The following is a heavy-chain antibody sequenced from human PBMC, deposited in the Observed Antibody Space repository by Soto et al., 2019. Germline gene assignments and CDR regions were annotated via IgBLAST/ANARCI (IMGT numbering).Heavy chain of an antibody. Sequence: EVQLLESGGGLVQAGGSLRLSCAASGFTFSNFAMNWVRQAPGKGLEWVSGISAGGTTYYADSVRGRFTISRDNSKNTVYLQMNSLRAEDTAVYFCAKRHGDTMWRGSYPWGQGTLVIVSS. CDR2: ISAGGTT. D-gene: IGHD3-3*01. J-gene: IGHJ5*02. CDR3: AKRHGDTMWRGSYP. CDR1: GFTFSNFA. V-gene: IGHV3-23*01.